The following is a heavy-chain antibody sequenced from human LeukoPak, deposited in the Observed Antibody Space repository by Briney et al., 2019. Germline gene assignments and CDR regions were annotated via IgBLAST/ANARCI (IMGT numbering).Heavy chain of an antibody. CDR3: ARASGHSGSRRWFDP. Sequence: GGSLRLSCAASGFTFSSYSMNWVRQAPGKGLEWVSFIYSAGNIYYADFVKGRFTISRHTSKNTLYLQMNSLRAEDTAVYYCARASGHSGSRRWFDPWGQGTLVTVSS. CDR2: IYSAGNI. J-gene: IGHJ5*02. V-gene: IGHV3-53*04. D-gene: IGHD5-12*01. CDR1: GFTFSSYS.